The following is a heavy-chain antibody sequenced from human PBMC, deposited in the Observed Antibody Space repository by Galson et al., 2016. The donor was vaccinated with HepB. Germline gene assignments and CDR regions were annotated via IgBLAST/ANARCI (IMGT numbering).Heavy chain of an antibody. J-gene: IGHJ4*02. CDR3: ARGDSTGWYRFDS. Sequence: ETLSLTCTVSGGSISTYYWPWIRQPPGKGLEWIGYIYYSGSTNSNPTLKSRVTISVDTSKNQFSLKLSSVTAADTAVYFCARGDSTGWYRFDSWGQGTLVTVSS. CDR2: IYYSGST. CDR1: GGSISTYY. D-gene: IGHD6-19*01. V-gene: IGHV4-59*01.